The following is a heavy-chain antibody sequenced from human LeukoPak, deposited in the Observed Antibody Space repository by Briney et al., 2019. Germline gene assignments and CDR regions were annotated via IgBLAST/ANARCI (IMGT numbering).Heavy chain of an antibody. Sequence: SETLSLTCTVSGLSISSRGYSWSWIRQHPGKGLEWIGYIYYSGSTYYNPSLKSRVTISVDTSKNQFSLKLRSVTPADTAVYYCARPSGDILTGYYGLWGQGTLVTVSS. J-gene: IGHJ4*02. CDR1: GLSISSRGYS. D-gene: IGHD3-9*01. CDR2: IYYSGST. CDR3: ARPSGDILTGYYGL. V-gene: IGHV4-31*03.